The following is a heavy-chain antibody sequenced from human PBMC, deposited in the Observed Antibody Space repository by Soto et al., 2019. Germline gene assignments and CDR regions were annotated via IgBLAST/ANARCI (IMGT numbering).Heavy chain of an antibody. Sequence: LGASLKISCKASGYSFTTYWIGWVRQMPGKGLEWMGIIYPDDSDTRYSPSFQGQVTISADKSISTAYLRWSSLKASDTAMYYCARRHRIAVAGSAFDIWGQGTMVTVSS. CDR2: IYPDDSDT. D-gene: IGHD6-19*01. V-gene: IGHV5-51*01. J-gene: IGHJ3*02. CDR3: ARRHRIAVAGSAFDI. CDR1: GYSFTTYW.